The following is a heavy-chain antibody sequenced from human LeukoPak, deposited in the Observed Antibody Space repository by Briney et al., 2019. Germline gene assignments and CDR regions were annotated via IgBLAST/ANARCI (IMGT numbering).Heavy chain of an antibody. J-gene: IGHJ4*02. Sequence: GGSLRLSCEASGFTFSSNSMNWVRQAPGAGLEWISFISGSGSAMYYADSVKGRFTISRDNAKNSLYLQMNSLRDEDTAVYYCARDPGLDIWGQGTLVTVSS. CDR2: ISGSGSAM. CDR3: ARDPGLDI. V-gene: IGHV3-48*02. CDR1: GFTFSSNS.